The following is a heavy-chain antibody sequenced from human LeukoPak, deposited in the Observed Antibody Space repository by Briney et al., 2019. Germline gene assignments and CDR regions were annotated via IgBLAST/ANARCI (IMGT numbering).Heavy chain of an antibody. CDR3: ATVKWDLSFDY. J-gene: IGHJ4*02. D-gene: IGHD1-26*01. CDR2: IYYSGST. V-gene: IGHV4-59*12. CDR1: GGSISSYY. Sequence: PSETLSLTCTVSGGSISSYYWSWIRQPPGKGLEWIGYIYYSGSTNYNPSLKSRVTISVDRSKNQFSLKLSSVTAADTAVYYCATVKWDLSFDYWGQGTLVSVSS.